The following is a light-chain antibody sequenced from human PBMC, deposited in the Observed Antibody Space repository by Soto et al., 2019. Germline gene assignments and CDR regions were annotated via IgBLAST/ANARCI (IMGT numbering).Light chain of an antibody. V-gene: IGKV3-20*01. CDR1: QNLGTLY. CDR2: SAS. J-gene: IGKJ1*01. CDR3: QQYAGSPRT. Sequence: EIVLTQSPSTLSLSPGERGTLSCRASQNLGTLYLAWFQQKSGQAPRLLIYSASRRATGLPDRFTGSGSGTDFTRTINRVEPEDFAVYFCQQYAGSPRTFGQGTKVEIK.